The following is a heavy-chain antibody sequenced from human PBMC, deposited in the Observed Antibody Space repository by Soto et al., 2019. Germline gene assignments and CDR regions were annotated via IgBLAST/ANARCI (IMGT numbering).Heavy chain of an antibody. J-gene: IGHJ4*02. CDR2: IIPIFGTA. Sequence: QVPLVQSGAEVKKPGSSVKVSCKASGGTFSSYAISWVRQAPGQGLEWMGGIIPIFGTANYAQKFQGRVTITADKSTSTAYMELSSLRSEDTAVYYCARGAYYYDSSGILGDYWGQGTLVTVSS. CDR3: ARGAYYYDSSGILGDY. D-gene: IGHD3-22*01. CDR1: GGTFSSYA. V-gene: IGHV1-69*06.